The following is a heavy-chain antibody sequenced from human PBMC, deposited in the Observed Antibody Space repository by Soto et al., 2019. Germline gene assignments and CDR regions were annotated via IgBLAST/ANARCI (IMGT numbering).Heavy chain of an antibody. D-gene: IGHD5-12*01. CDR2: ISSSGSTI. CDR1: GFTFSSYE. V-gene: IGHV3-48*03. J-gene: IGHJ2*01. CDR3: ARDPIEMATITVHWYFDL. Sequence: PGGSLRLSCAASGFTFSSYEMNWVRQAPGKGLEWVSYISSSGSTIYYADSVKGRFTISRDNAKNSLYLQMNSLRAEDTAVYYCARDPIEMATITVHWYFDLWGRGTLVTVSS.